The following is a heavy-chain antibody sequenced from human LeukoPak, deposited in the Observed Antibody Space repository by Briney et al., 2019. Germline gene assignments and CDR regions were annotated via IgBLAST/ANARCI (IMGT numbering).Heavy chain of an antibody. Sequence: GGSLRLSCTTSGFNFRDYALSWVRQAPGKGLEWVGFIRSRAYAETTEYAASVKGRFTISKDYSKTIAYLQMNSLKTEDTAVHYCARGGDFGVPAPLGIDAFDFWGQGTMVTVSS. CDR2: IRSRAYAETT. J-gene: IGHJ3*01. CDR3: ARGGDFGVPAPLGIDAFDF. D-gene: IGHD2-2*01. CDR1: GFNFRDYA. V-gene: IGHV3-49*04.